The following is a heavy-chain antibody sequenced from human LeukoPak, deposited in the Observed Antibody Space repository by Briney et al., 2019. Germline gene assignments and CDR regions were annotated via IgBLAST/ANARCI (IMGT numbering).Heavy chain of an antibody. CDR1: GFTFSSYW. V-gene: IGHV3-7*03. D-gene: IGHD5-12*01. J-gene: IGHJ4*02. CDR2: INHNGNVN. CDR3: ARNRGWLQFDY. Sequence: PGGSLRLSCAASGFTFSSYWMNWARQAPGKGLEWVASINHNGNVNYYVGSVKGRFTISRDNAKTSLYLQMDSLRAEDTAVYYCARNRGWLQFDYWGQGTLVTVSS.